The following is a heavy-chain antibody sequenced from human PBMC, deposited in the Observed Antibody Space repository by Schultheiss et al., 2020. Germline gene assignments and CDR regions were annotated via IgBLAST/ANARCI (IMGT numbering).Heavy chain of an antibody. Sequence: SETLSLTCTVSGGSISSYYWSWIRQPAGKGLEWIGRIYTSGSTNYNPSLKSRVTISVDTSKNQFSLKLSSVTAADTAVYYCARGRTTVSAFDIWGQGTMVTVSS. J-gene: IGHJ3*02. CDR3: ARGRTTVSAFDI. CDR1: GGSISSYY. D-gene: IGHD4-17*01. V-gene: IGHV4-4*07. CDR2: IYTSGST.